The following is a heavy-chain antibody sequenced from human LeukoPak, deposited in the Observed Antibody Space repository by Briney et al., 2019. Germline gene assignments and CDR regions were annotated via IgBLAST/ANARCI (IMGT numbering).Heavy chain of an antibody. CDR2: VSHSGNT. CDR1: GGSFISGSYW. J-gene: IGHJ4*02. CDR3: LREHDWGAFDF. D-gene: IGHD3-9*01. V-gene: IGHV4-61*01. Sequence: SETLSLTCTVSGGSFISGSYWWSRIRQPPGKGLEWIGYVSHSGNTNYNPSLKSRVTISKDTSKNQFSLNLSSVTAADTAGSYCLREHDWGAFDFWGQGTLVTVSS.